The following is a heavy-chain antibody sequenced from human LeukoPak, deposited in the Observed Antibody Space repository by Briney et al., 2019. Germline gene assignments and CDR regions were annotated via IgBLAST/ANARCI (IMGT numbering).Heavy chain of an antibody. Sequence: ASVKVSCKVSGYTLTELSMHWVRQAPGKGLEWMGGFDPEDCETIYAQKFQGRVTMTEDTSTDTAYMELSSLRSEDTAVYYCATDLEGSGSSGRYYYYGMDVRGKGTTVTVSS. CDR3: ATDLEGSGSSGRYYYYGMDV. J-gene: IGHJ6*04. V-gene: IGHV1-24*01. CDR1: GYTLTELS. CDR2: FDPEDCET. D-gene: IGHD3-10*01.